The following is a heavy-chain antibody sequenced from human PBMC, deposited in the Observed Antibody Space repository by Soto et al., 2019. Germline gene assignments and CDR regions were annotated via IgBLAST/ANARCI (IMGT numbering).Heavy chain of an antibody. CDR3: ARCPYYYYYYGMDV. CDR1: GFTFRSYG. Sequence: GGSQRLSCAASGFTFRSYGMHWVRQPPGKGLEWVSAIYSGGSTYYADSVKGRFTISRDNSKNTLYLQMNSLRAEDTAVYYCARCPYYYYYYGMDVWGQGTTVTVSS. V-gene: IGHV3-66*01. J-gene: IGHJ6*02. CDR2: IYSGGST.